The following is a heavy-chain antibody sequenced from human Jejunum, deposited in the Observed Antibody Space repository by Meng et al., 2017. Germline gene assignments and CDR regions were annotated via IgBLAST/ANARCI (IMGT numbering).Heavy chain of an antibody. D-gene: IGHD3-9*01. CDR3: ASYDLFTGFGFDY. V-gene: IGHV4-30-4*01. Sequence: QVQLQESGPGLVKPSQTLSLTLTVSGGSNSSGDYYWSWIRQPPGKGLEWIGYIYYSGNTYYNPSLKSRVTISVDTPKNQFSLKLSSVTAADTAVYYCASYDLFTGFGFDYWGQGTLVTVSS. J-gene: IGHJ4*02. CDR1: GGSNSSGDYY. CDR2: IYYSGNT.